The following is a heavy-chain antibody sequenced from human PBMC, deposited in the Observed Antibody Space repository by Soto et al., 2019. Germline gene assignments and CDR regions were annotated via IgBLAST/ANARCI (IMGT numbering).Heavy chain of an antibody. J-gene: IGHJ4*02. CDR3: AKGVGLVRSASPFDY. D-gene: IGHD6-19*01. V-gene: IGHV3-9*01. CDR1: GFTLDDYA. CDR2: ISWNSGSI. Sequence: EVQLVESGGGLVQPGRSLRLSCAASGFTLDDYAIHLVRQAPGKGLAWVSGISWNSGSIGYADSVKGRFTISRDNAKNSLYLQMNSLRAEDTALYYCAKGVGLVRSASPFDYWGQGTLVTVSS.